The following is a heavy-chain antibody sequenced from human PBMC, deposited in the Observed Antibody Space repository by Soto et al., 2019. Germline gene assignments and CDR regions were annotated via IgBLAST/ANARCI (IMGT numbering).Heavy chain of an antibody. D-gene: IGHD6-13*01. V-gene: IGHV1-18*01. CDR2: ISGFNGNT. J-gene: IGHJ4*02. CDR1: CYTFSRYG. CDR3: ARASAYSTPWSFDN. Sequence: SSVKVSCKASCYTFSRYGISWVRQAPGQGLEWMGWISGFNGNTKESEKLQGRVTLTTDTAANTAHMELRGLRSDDTAVYYCARASAYSTPWSFDNWGQGTLVTVSS.